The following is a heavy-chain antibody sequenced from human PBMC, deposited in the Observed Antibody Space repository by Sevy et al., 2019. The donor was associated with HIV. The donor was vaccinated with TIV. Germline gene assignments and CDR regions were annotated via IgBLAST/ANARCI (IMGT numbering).Heavy chain of an antibody. V-gene: IGHV3-30*02. Sequence: GGSLRLSCAASGFSFSSYGMHWVRQAPGKGLEWMSYIQYDGSNKDYADSVKGRFTISRDNSKNKLYLKMKSLGVEDTVGFDCVKEGGGGGGDHWGQGTLVTVSS. CDR1: GFSFSSYG. J-gene: IGHJ4*02. D-gene: IGHD3-16*01. CDR2: IQYDGSNK. CDR3: VKEGGGGGGDH.